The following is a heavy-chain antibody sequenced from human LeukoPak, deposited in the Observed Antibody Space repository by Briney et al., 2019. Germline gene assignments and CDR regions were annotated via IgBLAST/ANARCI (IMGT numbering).Heavy chain of an antibody. Sequence: GGSLRLSCAASGFTFSSHGIHWVRQAPGEGLEWVAVISYAGSDKYYADSVKGRFTISRDNSKNTLYLQMNSLRAEDTAVYYCAKSSSGGWYLLGDAFDIWGQGTMVTVSS. CDR1: GFTFSSHG. CDR2: ISYAGSDK. CDR3: AKSSSGGWYLLGDAFDI. V-gene: IGHV3-30*18. J-gene: IGHJ3*02. D-gene: IGHD6-19*01.